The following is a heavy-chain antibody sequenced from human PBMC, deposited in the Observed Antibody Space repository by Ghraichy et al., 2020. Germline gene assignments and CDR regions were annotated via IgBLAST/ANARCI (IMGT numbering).Heavy chain of an antibody. V-gene: IGHV3-30*02. CDR2: IRYDGSNK. CDR3: AKEDTVTNYYYYGMDV. CDR1: GFTFSSYG. J-gene: IGHJ6*02. Sequence: GGSLRLSCAASGFTFSSYGMHWVRQAPGKGLEWVAFIRYDGSNKYYADSVKGRFTISRDNSKNTLYLQMISLRAEDTAVYYCAKEDTVTNYYYYGMDVWGQGTTVTVSS. D-gene: IGHD4-17*01.